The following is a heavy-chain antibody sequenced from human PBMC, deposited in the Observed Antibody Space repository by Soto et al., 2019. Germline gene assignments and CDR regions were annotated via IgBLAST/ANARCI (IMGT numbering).Heavy chain of an antibody. D-gene: IGHD5-12*01. CDR1: GFTFSSYW. Sequence: EVQLVESGGGLVQPGGSLRLSCAASGFTFSSYWMYWVRQAPGKGLEWVSHMNNDGSYTIYAESVKGRFTFSRDNAKNTLYLQMNSARGDDTAVYYCVIGGYMRGCDIGGQGSMFTAS. CDR2: MNNDGSYT. CDR3: VIGGYMRGCDI. J-gene: IGHJ3*02. V-gene: IGHV3-74*01.